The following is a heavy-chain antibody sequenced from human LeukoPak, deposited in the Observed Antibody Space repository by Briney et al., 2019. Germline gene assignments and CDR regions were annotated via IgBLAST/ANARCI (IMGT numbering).Heavy chain of an antibody. Sequence: ASVKVSCTASGYTFTGYYMHWVRQAPGQGLEWMGWINPNSGSTNYAQKFQGRVTMTEDTSTDTAYMELSSLRSEDTAVYYCATAGCSSTSCYQLGNWFDPWGQGTLVTVSS. CDR1: GYTFTGYY. CDR3: ATAGCSSTSCYQLGNWFDP. CDR2: INPNSGST. V-gene: IGHV1-2*02. J-gene: IGHJ5*02. D-gene: IGHD2-2*01.